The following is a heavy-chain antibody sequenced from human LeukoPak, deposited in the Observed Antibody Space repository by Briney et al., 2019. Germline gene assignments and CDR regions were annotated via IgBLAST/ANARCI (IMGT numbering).Heavy chain of an antibody. D-gene: IGHD5-12*01. CDR3: AKDVGGGYTAYYLDN. CDR1: GFNFSTYG. CDR2: ISYDGSYQ. Sequence: GGSLRLSCAASGFNFSTYGMHWVRQAPGKGLEWVAVISYDGSYQNYAESVKGRFTISRDNSENTLFLQMSSLGPEDTAMYSCAKDVGGGYTAYYLDNWGQGTLVAVSS. V-gene: IGHV3-30*18. J-gene: IGHJ4*02.